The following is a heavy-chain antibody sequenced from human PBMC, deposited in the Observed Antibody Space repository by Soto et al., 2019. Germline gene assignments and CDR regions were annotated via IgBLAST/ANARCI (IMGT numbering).Heavy chain of an antibody. J-gene: IGHJ6*02. D-gene: IGHD6-13*01. CDR3: AASVSSSWYSFGYYYYGMDV. Sequence: ASVKVSCKASGFTFTSSAVQWVRQARGQRLEWIGWIVVGSGNTNYAQKFQERVTITRDMSTSTAYVELSSLRSEDTAVYYGAASVSSSWYSFGYYYYGMDVWGQGTTVTVSS. V-gene: IGHV1-58*01. CDR1: GFTFTSSA. CDR2: IVVGSGNT.